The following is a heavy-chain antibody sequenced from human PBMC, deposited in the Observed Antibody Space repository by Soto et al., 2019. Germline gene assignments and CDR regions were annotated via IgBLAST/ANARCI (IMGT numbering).Heavy chain of an antibody. CDR2: IYYSGST. CDR3: ASVLAAPLDY. J-gene: IGHJ4*02. D-gene: IGHD2-15*01. CDR1: GGSISSSSYY. Sequence: SETLSLTCTVSGGSISSSSYYWGWIRQPPGKGLEWIGSIYYSGSTYYNPSLKSRVTISVDTSKNQFSLKLSSVTAADTAVYYCASVLAAPLDYWGQGTLVTVSS. V-gene: IGHV4-39*01.